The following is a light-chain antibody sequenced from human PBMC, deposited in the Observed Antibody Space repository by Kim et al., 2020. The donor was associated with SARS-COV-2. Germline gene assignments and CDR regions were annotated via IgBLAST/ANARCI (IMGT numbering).Light chain of an antibody. V-gene: IGLV1-44*01. CDR3: EAWDDSLNGPV. CDR1: RSNVGRNY. CDR2: RND. J-gene: IGLJ3*02. Sequence: GQRLTISCSGGRSNVGRNYVYWFQHLPGTAPKLLIERNDQRPSGVPARFSGSKSGSSASLAISGLQPEDDADYYCEAWDDSLNGPVFGGGTQLTVL.